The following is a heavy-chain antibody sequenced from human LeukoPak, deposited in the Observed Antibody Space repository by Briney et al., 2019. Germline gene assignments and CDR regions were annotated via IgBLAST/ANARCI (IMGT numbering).Heavy chain of an antibody. Sequence: SETLSLTCTVSGGSISSYYWSWIRQPPGKGLEWIGYIYYSGSTNYNPSLKSRVTISVDTSKNQFSLKLGSVTAADTAVYYCAREVVVAATSTPNWFDPWGQGTLVTVSS. CDR3: AREVVVAATSTPNWFDP. CDR1: GGSISSYY. J-gene: IGHJ5*02. D-gene: IGHD2-15*01. V-gene: IGHV4-59*01. CDR2: IYYSGST.